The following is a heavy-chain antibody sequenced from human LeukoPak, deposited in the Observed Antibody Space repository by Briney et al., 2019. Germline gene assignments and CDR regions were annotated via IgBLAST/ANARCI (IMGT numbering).Heavy chain of an antibody. Sequence: GGSLRLSCVTSGFTFSSAEMHWVRQVTGKGLEWVSAIGTPGVTYYADSVEGRFTISRENGKNSLYLQMNSLRVGDTAVYYCVREGRSSSRNDWYFDLWGRGTLVTVSS. D-gene: IGHD6-13*01. V-gene: IGHV3-13*01. J-gene: IGHJ2*01. CDR1: GFTFSSAE. CDR3: VREGRSSSRNDWYFDL. CDR2: IGTPGVT.